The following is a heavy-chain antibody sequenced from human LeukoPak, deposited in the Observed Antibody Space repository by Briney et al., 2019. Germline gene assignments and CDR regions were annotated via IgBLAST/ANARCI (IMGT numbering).Heavy chain of an antibody. Sequence: SETLSLTCGVSGYSISRGYYCAWIRQPPGKGLEWIGTIYHTGSTYYTPSPGSRVTISVDSSKNEFSLNLHSVTAADTAVYYCARAGWIITSGIDYWGQGALVTVSS. CDR3: ARAGWIITSGIDY. V-gene: IGHV4-38-2*01. J-gene: IGHJ4*02. CDR1: GYSISRGYY. D-gene: IGHD3-10*01. CDR2: IYHTGST.